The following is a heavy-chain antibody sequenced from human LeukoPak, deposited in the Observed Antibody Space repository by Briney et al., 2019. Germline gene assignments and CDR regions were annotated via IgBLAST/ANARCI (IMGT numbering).Heavy chain of an antibody. CDR2: INHSGST. J-gene: IGHJ4*02. CDR1: GGSFSGYY. CDR3: TRASEMASDY. Sequence: SETLSLTCAVYGGSFSGYYWSWIRRPPGKGLEWIGEINHSGSTNYNPSLKSRVTISVDTSKNQFSLKLSSVTAADTAVYYCTRASEMASDYWGQGTLVTVSS. V-gene: IGHV4-34*01. D-gene: IGHD5-24*01.